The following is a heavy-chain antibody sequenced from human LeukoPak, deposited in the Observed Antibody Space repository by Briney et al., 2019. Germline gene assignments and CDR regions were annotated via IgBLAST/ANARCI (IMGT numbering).Heavy chain of an antibody. D-gene: IGHD3-22*01. V-gene: IGHV4-34*01. Sequence: PSETLSLTCAVYGVSFSGYYWSWIRQPPGKGLEWIGEINHSGSTNYNPSLKSRVTISVDTSKNQFSLKLSSVTAADTAVYYCARAPDSSGYYEEDYWGQGTLVTVSS. CDR1: GVSFSGYY. J-gene: IGHJ4*02. CDR3: ARAPDSSGYYEEDY. CDR2: INHSGST.